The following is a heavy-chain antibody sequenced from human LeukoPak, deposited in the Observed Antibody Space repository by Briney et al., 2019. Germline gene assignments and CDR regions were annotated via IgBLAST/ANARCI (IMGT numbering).Heavy chain of an antibody. CDR3: ARTLMAARYYYGMDV. V-gene: IGHV5-51*01. J-gene: IGHJ6*02. CDR1: GYSFTSYW. CDR2: VYPGDSDT. Sequence: GESLKISCKGSGYSFTSYWIGWVRQMPGKGLEWMGIVYPGDSDTRYSPSFQGQVTISADESISTAYLQWSSLKASDTAMYYCARTLMAARYYYGMDVWGQGTTVTVSS. D-gene: IGHD6-6*01.